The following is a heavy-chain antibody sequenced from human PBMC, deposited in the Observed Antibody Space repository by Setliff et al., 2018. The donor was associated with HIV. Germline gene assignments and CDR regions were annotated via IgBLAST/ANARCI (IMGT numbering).Heavy chain of an antibody. CDR2: INHSGST. CDR1: GGSLSGYH. CDR3: ARGGGYDRSGYYPFDY. Sequence: SETLSLTCAVYGGSLSGYHWSWIRQSPERGLEWIGEINHSGSTNYNPSLKSRVTMSVDTSKNQFSLKLSSVTAADTAVYYCARGGGYDRSGYYPFDYWGQGTPVTISS. J-gene: IGHJ4*02. V-gene: IGHV4-34*01. D-gene: IGHD3-22*01.